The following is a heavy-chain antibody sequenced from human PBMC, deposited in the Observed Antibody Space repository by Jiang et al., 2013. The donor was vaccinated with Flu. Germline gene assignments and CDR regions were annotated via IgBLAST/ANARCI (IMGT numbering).Heavy chain of an antibody. CDR2: IYYSGST. V-gene: IGHV4-31*03. CDR1: GGSISSGGYY. CDR3: ARMRSLDYGDFPAFDI. D-gene: IGHD4-17*01. Sequence: PGLVKPSQTLSLTCTVSGGSISSGGYYWSWIRQHPGKGLEWIGYIYYSGSTYYNPSLKSRVTISVDTSKNQFSLKLSSVTAADTAVYYCARMRSLDYGDFPAFDIWGQGTMVTVSS. J-gene: IGHJ3*02.